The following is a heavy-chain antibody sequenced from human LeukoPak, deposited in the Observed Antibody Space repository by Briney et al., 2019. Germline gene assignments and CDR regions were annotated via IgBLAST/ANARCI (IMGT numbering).Heavy chain of an antibody. V-gene: IGHV3-15*01. CDR2: ILTKAEGGTT. D-gene: IGHD3-10*01. CDR1: GFTFSSAW. Sequence: GGSLRLSCAASGFTFSSAWMSWVRQAPGGGLEWVGRILTKAEGGTTDYAAPVKGRFTISRDESTNMLYLQMNSLKTEDTAMYYCTTDEGVDDYFDYWGQGTLVTVSS. J-gene: IGHJ4*02. CDR3: TTDEGVDDYFDY.